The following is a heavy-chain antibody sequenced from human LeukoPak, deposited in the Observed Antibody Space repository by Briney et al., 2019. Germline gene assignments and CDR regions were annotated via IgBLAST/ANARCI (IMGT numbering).Heavy chain of an antibody. CDR2: INHSGST. J-gene: IGHJ4*02. CDR1: GGSISSYY. D-gene: IGHD3-22*01. CDR3: ARSARYYYDSSGYDY. V-gene: IGHV4-34*01. Sequence: PSETLSLTCTVSGGSISSYYWSWIRQPPGKGLEWIGEINHSGSTNYNPSLKSRVTISVDTSKNQFSLKLSSVTAADTAVYYCARSARYYYDSSGYDYWGQGTLVTVSS.